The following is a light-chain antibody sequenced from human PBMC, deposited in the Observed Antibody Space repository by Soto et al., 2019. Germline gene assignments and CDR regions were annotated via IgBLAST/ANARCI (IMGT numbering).Light chain of an antibody. Sequence: QSALTQPRSVSGSPGQSVTISCTGISSDVGGYSYVSWYQQHPGKVPKLIIYDVSKRPSGVPDRFSGSTSDNTASLTISGLQTEDEADYYCCSYAGSYTLIFGGGTKLTVL. CDR3: CSYAGSYTLI. CDR2: DVS. V-gene: IGLV2-11*01. CDR1: SSDVGGYSY. J-gene: IGLJ2*01.